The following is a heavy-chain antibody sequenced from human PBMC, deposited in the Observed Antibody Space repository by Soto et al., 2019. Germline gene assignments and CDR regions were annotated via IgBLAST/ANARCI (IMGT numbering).Heavy chain of an antibody. CDR1: GGTFSSYA. J-gene: IGHJ6*02. CDR2: IIPIFGTA. Sequence: SVKVSCKASGGTFSSYAISWVRQAPGQGLEWMGGIIPIFGTANYAQKFQGRVTITADESTSTAYMELSSLRSEDTAVYYCARVGRYYDSSGYYPWGVWGQGTTVTVSS. D-gene: IGHD3-22*01. V-gene: IGHV1-69*13. CDR3: ARVGRYYDSSGYYPWGV.